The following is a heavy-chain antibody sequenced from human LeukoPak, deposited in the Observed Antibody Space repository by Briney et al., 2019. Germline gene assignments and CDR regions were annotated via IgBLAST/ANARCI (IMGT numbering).Heavy chain of an antibody. J-gene: IGHJ6*03. CDR3: ARGFSSTSHYYYYYYYMDV. D-gene: IGHD2-2*01. CDR2: IYHSGST. V-gene: IGHV4-38-2*02. CDR1: GYSISSGYY. Sequence: SETLSLTCTVSGYSISSGYYWGWIRQPPGKGLEWIGSIYHSGSTYYNPSLKSRVTISVGTSKNQFSLKLSSVTAADTAVYYCARGFSSTSHYYYYYYYMDVWGKGTTVTVSS.